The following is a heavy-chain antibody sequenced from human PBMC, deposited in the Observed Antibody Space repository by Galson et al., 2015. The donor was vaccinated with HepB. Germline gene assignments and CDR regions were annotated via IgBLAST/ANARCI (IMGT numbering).Heavy chain of an antibody. J-gene: IGHJ3*02. Sequence: SLRLSCAASGFTFSNAWMSWVRQAPGKGLEWVGRIKSKTDGGTTDYAAPVKGRFTISRDDSKNTLYLQMNSLKTEDTAVYYCTTVHTYYDYVWGSYRPGFDIWGQGSMVTVSS. CDR2: IKSKTDGGTT. D-gene: IGHD3-16*02. V-gene: IGHV3-15*01. CDR3: TTVHTYYDYVWGSYRPGFDI. CDR1: GFTFSNAW.